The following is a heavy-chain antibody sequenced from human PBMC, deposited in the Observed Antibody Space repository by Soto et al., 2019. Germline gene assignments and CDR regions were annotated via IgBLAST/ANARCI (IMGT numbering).Heavy chain of an antibody. V-gene: IGHV3-7*03. CDR2: INKDGSQK. D-gene: IGHD7-27*01. Sequence: GSLRLSCAASGFTFSNYWMTWVRQAPGKGLEWVANINKDGSQKNYVDSVKGRFTIARDNGQNSLSLQMNSLRVEDTAVYYCVRELGLAYWGQGALVTVSS. CDR3: VRELGLAY. J-gene: IGHJ4*02. CDR1: GFTFSNYW.